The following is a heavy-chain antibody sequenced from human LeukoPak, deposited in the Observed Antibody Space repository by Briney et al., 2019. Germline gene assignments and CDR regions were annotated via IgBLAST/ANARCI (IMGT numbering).Heavy chain of an antibody. CDR2: IIPIFGTA. CDR1: GGTLSRYA. J-gene: IGHJ1*01. CDR3: ARDSSDFRSLMPH. V-gene: IGHV1-69*13. D-gene: IGHD3-3*01. Sequence: GASVKVFCKASGGTLSRYAISWVRQAPGQGLEWMGGIIPIFGTANYAQKFQGRVTITADESTSTAYMELSSLRSEDTAVYYCARDSSDFRSLMPHWGQGTLVTVSS.